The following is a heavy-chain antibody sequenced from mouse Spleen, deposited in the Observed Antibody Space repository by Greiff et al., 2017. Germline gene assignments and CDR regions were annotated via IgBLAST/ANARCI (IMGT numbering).Heavy chain of an antibody. V-gene: IGHV1-15*01. CDR3: TRNGDYYGSSFDWYFDV. J-gene: IGHJ1*01. CDR2: IDPETGGT. D-gene: IGHD1-1*01. Sequence: QVQLKESGAELVRPGASVTLSCKASGYTFTDYEMHWVKQTPVHGLEWIGAIDPETGGTAYNQKFKGKAILTADKSSSTAYMELRSLTSEDSAVYYCTRNGDYYGSSFDWYFDVWGAGTTVTVSS. CDR1: GYTFTDYE.